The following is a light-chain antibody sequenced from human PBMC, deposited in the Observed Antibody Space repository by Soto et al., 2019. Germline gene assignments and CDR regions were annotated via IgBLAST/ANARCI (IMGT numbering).Light chain of an antibody. CDR2: GAS. J-gene: IGKJ3*01. CDR3: QQYNNWPGIT. V-gene: IGKV3D-15*01. CDR1: QSVSSN. Sequence: EIVMTQSPATLSVSPGERATLSSRASQSVSSNLAWYQQKPGQAPRLLIYGASIRATGIPARFSGSGSGTEFTLTISSLQSEDCAVYYCQQYNNWPGITFGPGTKVDIK.